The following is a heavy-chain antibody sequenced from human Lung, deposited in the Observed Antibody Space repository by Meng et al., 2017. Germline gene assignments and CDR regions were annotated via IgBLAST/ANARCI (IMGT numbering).Heavy chain of an antibody. J-gene: IGHJ4*02. V-gene: IGHV4-34*01. D-gene: IGHD4-11*01. CDR2: INHSGST. CDR3: ARGPTTMAHDFDY. CDR1: GGSFSDYY. Sequence: QVTRQQWGAGRVKPSETLSLTCVVSGGSFSDYYWSWIRQPPGKGLEWIGEINHSGSTNYNPSLESRATISVDTSQNNLSLKLSSVTAADSAVYYCARGPTTMAHDFDYWGQGTLVTVSS.